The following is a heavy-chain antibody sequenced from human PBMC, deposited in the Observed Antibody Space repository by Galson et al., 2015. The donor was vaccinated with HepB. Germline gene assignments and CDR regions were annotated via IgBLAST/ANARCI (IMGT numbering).Heavy chain of an antibody. Sequence: SLRLSCAASGFTFSNYRMNWVRQAPGEGLDWVASITSDSTYIYYGESLEGRFTISRDNAKNSLSLQMSSLRADDTAVYYCARETITIYAMDVGGQWTTVTVSS. J-gene: IGHJ6*02. D-gene: IGHD3-3*01. CDR3: ARETITIYAMDV. CDR1: GFTFSNYR. V-gene: IGHV3-21*01. CDR2: ITSDSTYI.